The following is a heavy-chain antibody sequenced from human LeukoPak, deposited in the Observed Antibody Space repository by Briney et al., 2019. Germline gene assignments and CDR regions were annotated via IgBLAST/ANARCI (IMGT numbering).Heavy chain of an antibody. Sequence: GASVKVSCKASGYTFTGYYMHWVLQAPGHGLEWMGWINPNSGGTNYAQKFQGRVTMTRDTSISTAYMELSRLRSDDTAVYYCALGGCSSTSCRGGVAFDIWGQGTMVTVSS. V-gene: IGHV1-2*02. J-gene: IGHJ3*02. D-gene: IGHD2-2*01. CDR1: GYTFTGYY. CDR2: INPNSGGT. CDR3: ALGGCSSTSCRGGVAFDI.